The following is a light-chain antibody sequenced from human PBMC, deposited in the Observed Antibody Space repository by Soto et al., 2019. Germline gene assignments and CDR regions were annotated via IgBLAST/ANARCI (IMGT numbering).Light chain of an antibody. Sequence: QSALTQPASVSGSPGQSITISCTGTSSDVGGYNYVSWYQQHPGKALKLMIYEVSNRPSGVSNRVSGSKSGNTASLTISGLQAEDEADYYCSSYTSSSPLVFGGGTKLTVL. CDR1: SSDVGGYNY. CDR2: EVS. J-gene: IGLJ3*02. V-gene: IGLV2-14*01. CDR3: SSYTSSSPLV.